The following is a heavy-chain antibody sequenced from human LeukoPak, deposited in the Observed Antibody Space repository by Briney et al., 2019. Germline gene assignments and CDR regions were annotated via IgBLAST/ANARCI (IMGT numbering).Heavy chain of an antibody. CDR2: IYYSGST. V-gene: IGHV4-59*01. CDR1: GGSISSYY. J-gene: IGHJ4*02. D-gene: IGHD6-19*01. Sequence: PSETLSLTCTVSGGSISSYYWSWIRQPPGKGLEWIGYIYYSGSTNYNPSLKSRVTISVDSSKNQFSLKLSSVTAADTAVYYCARDLGYSSGLDYWGQGTLVTVSS. CDR3: ARDLGYSSGLDY.